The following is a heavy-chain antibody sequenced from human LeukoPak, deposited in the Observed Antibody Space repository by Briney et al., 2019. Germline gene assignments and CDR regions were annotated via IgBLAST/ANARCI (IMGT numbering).Heavy chain of an antibody. J-gene: IGHJ4*02. CDR3: AKTPRGVTAPIDY. CDR1: GFTFSDYY. CDR2: ISSSGSTI. Sequence: AGGSLRLSCAASGFTFSDYYMSWIRQAPGKGLEWVSYISSSGSTIHYADSVKGRFTISRDNSKNTLYLQMNSLRAEDTAVYYCAKTPRGVTAPIDYWGQGTLVTVSS. D-gene: IGHD2-21*02. V-gene: IGHV3-11*01.